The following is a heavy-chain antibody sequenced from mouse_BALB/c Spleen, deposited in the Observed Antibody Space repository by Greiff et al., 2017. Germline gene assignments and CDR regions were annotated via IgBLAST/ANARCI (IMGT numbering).Heavy chain of an antibody. D-gene: IGHD1-1*01. J-gene: IGHJ2*01. CDR2: IYPGNVNT. V-gene: IGHV1S56*01. CDR3: ASGTVVATPDY. Sequence: VQLQQSGPELVKPGASVRISCKASGYTFTSYYIHWVKQRPGQGLEWIGWIYPGNVNTKYNEKFKGKATLTADKSSSTAYMQLSSLTSEDSAVYFCASGTVVATPDYWGQGTTLTVSS. CDR1: GYTFTSYY.